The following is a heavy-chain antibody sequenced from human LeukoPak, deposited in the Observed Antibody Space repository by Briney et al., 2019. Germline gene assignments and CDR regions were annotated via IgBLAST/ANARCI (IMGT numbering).Heavy chain of an antibody. J-gene: IGHJ4*02. Sequence: GGSLRLSCAASGFTFSSYGMHWVRQAPGKGLEWVAVISYDGSNKYYADSVKGRFTISRDNSKNTLYLQMSSLRAEDTAVYYCARELRLGELSLSSYFDYWGQGTLVTVSS. CDR3: ARELRLGELSLSSYFDY. CDR1: GFTFSSYG. CDR2: ISYDGSNK. D-gene: IGHD3-16*02. V-gene: IGHV3-30*03.